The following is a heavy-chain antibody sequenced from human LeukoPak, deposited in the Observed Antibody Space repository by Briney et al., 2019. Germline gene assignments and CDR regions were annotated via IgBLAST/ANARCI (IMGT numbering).Heavy chain of an antibody. CDR2: ISGSGGST. D-gene: IGHD6-19*01. CDR1: GFTFSSYA. CDR3: AKMPVSYSSGWSTFDY. J-gene: IGHJ4*02. Sequence: LGGSLRLSCAASGFTFSSYAMSWVRQTPGKGLEWVSGISGSGGSTYYADSVKGRFTISRDNSKNTLYLQMNSLRAEDTAIYYCAKMPVSYSSGWSTFDYWGQGTLVTVSS. V-gene: IGHV3-23*01.